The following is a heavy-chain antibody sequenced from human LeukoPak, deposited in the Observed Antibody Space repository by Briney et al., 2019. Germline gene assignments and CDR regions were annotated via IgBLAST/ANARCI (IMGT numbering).Heavy chain of an antibody. J-gene: IGHJ5*02. CDR1: GGTFSSFA. CDR3: ARDRPIHDSSARWFDP. CDR2: IVPIFGTT. V-gene: IGHV1-69*15. D-gene: IGHD3-22*01. Sequence: GSSVKVSCRASGGTFSSFAVSWVRQAPGQGLEWMGTIVPIFGTTNHAEKFQGRVTINADESTRTTYMELSSLTPEDTAIYFCARDRPIHDSSARWFDPWGQGTLVIVSS.